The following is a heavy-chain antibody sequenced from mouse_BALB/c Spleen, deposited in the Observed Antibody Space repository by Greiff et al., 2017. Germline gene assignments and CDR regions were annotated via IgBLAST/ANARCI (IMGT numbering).Heavy chain of an antibody. V-gene: IGHV5-12-2*01. J-gene: IGHJ3*01. CDR3: ARLYYRYDVAY. Sequence: EVQLVESGGGLVQPGGSLKLSCAASGFTFSSYTMSWVRQTPEKRLEWVAYISNGGGSTYYPDTVKGRFTISRDNAKNTLYLQMSSLKSEDTAMYYCARLYYRYDVAYWGQGTLVTVSA. D-gene: IGHD2-14*01. CDR2: ISNGGGST. CDR1: GFTFSSYT.